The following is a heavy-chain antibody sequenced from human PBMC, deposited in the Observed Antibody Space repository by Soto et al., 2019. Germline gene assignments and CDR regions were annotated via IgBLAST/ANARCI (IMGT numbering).Heavy chain of an antibody. CDR1: GFTFSDYY. CDR2: ISSSGSTI. V-gene: IGHV3-11*01. D-gene: IGHD3-3*01. CDR3: ARSGVVIYNWFDP. Sequence: GGSLRLSCAASGFTFSDYYMSWIRQAPGKGLEWVSYISSSGSTISYTDSAKGRFTISRDNAKNSLYLQMNSLRAEDTAVYYCARSGVVIYNWFDPWGQGTLVTVSS. J-gene: IGHJ5*02.